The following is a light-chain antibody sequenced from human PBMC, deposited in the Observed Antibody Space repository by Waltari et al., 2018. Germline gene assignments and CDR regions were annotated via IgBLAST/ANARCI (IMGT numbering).Light chain of an antibody. Sequence: SHELTQPPSVSVSPGQTATISCPRASLPKQYGYWYQQKPGQAPILLIYKDTERPSGIPERFSGFSSGTTVTLTISGVQAEDEADYYCQSADNSGTYWEFGGGTKLTVL. CDR1: SLPKQY. CDR3: QSADNSGTYWE. J-gene: IGLJ3*02. V-gene: IGLV3-25*03. CDR2: KDT.